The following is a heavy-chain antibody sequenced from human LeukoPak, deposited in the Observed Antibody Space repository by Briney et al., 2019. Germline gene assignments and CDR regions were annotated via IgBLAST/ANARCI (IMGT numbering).Heavy chain of an antibody. CDR2: IYYSGST. D-gene: IGHD6-13*01. J-gene: IGHJ4*02. CDR1: GGSISFYY. Sequence: SETLSLTCSVSGGSISFYYWAWIRQPPGKGLEWIGYIYYSGSTCYNPSLKSRVTISVDTSKNHFSLKLTSVTAADTAVYYCARVSSTAGLDYWGQGTLVTVSS. CDR3: ARVSSTAGLDY. V-gene: IGHV4-59*01.